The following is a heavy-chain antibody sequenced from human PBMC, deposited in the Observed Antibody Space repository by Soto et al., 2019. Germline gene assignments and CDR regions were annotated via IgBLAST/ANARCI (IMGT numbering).Heavy chain of an antibody. D-gene: IGHD2-15*01. CDR1: DGALRRGGYA. J-gene: IGHJ6*02. CDR3: ARGHDGGHGLDV. Sequence: QLQLQESGSGLVNPSQTLSLTCADIDGALRRGGYAWTWIRQPPGKGLERIGHIYLTGITYYNPSVKSRVTLSVDRSKHQFSLTLSSVTAADTAVYYCARGHDGGHGLDVWGQGTTVTVSS. CDR2: IYLTGIT. V-gene: IGHV4-30-2*01.